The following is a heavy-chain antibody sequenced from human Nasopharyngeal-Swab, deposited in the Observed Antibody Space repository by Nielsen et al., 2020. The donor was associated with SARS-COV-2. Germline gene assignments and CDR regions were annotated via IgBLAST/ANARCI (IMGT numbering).Heavy chain of an antibody. CDR2: ISYDGSNK. D-gene: IGHD6-13*01. J-gene: IGHJ6*02. V-gene: IGHV3-30*18. CDR3: AKDRGSSGYYYGMDV. Sequence: VRQALGKGLEWVAVISYDGSNKYYADSVKGRFTISRDNSKNTLYLQMNSLRAEDTAVYYCAKDRGSSGYYYGMDVWGQGTTVTVSS.